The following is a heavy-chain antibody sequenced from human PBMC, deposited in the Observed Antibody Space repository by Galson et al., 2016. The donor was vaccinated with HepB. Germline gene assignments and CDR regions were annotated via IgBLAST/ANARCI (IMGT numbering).Heavy chain of an antibody. Sequence: SLRLSCAVSGFTFSTYGMHWVRQAPGKGLEWVAIVWHDGTLKYYAKSVKGRFTISRDNSKNLLFLQMNSLRGEDTAVYHCARGRYGSEGFDIWGQGTMVTVSS. D-gene: IGHD3-10*01. CDR2: VWHDGTLK. CDR1: GFTFSTYG. J-gene: IGHJ3*02. V-gene: IGHV3-33*01. CDR3: ARGRYGSEGFDI.